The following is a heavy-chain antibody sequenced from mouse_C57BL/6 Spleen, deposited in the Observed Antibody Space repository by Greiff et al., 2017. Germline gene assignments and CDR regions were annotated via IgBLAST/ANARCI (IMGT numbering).Heavy chain of an antibody. CDR1: GYTFTSYW. V-gene: IGHV1-69*01. Sequence: QVQLQQPGAELVMPGASVKLSCKASGYTFTSYWMHWVKQRPGQGLEWIGEIDPSDSYTNYNQKFKGKSTLTVDKSSSTAYMQLSSLTAEDSAVYYCAKHLEYGWGQGTTLTVSS. CDR2: IDPSDSYT. CDR3: AKHLEYG. J-gene: IGHJ2*01. D-gene: IGHD2-10*02.